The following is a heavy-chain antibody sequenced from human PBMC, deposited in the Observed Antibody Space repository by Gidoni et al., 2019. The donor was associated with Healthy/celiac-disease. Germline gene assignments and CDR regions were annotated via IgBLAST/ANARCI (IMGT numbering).Heavy chain of an antibody. D-gene: IGHD1-1*01. J-gene: IGHJ3*02. CDR1: DITFDDYG. CDR3: ARASGTTGTTDAFDI. Sequence: EVQLVESGGGVVRPGGFLRLSCAASDITFDDYGMSWVRQAPGKGLECVSGINWNGGSTGYADSVKGRFTISRDNAKNSLYLQMNSLRAEDTALDHCARASGTTGTTDAFDIWGQGTMVTVSS. V-gene: IGHV3-20*01. CDR2: INWNGGST.